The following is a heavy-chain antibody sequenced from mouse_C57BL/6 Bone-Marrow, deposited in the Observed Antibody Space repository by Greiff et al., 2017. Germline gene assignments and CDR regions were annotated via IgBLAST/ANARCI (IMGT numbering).Heavy chain of an antibody. V-gene: IGHV5-17*01. J-gene: IGHJ2*01. CDR2: ISSGSSTI. CDR3: ARLNYGGDFDY. CDR1: GFTFSVYG. Sequence: EVHLVESGGGLVKPGGSLTLSCAASGFTFSVYGMHWVRQAPAQGLEWVAYISSGSSTIYYAAIVKGRFTISRDNAKNTLFMQMTSLRSEDTAMYYCARLNYGGDFDYWGQGTTLTVSS. D-gene: IGHD1-2*01.